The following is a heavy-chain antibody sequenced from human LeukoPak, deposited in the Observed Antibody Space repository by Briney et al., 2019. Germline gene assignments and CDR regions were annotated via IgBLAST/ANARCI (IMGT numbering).Heavy chain of an antibody. CDR2: MNPNNGGT. V-gene: IGHV1-2*06. J-gene: IGHJ3*02. Sequence: ASVKVSCKASGYTFSDFYIHWVRQAPGQGLEWMGRMNPNNGGTNYAQKFQGRVTMTRDTSISTAYMDLSRLRSDDTAVYYCAGVKAITGLQLEAAFDIWGQGTMVTVSS. CDR3: AGVKAITGLQLEAAFDI. CDR1: GYTFSDFY. D-gene: IGHD5-24*01.